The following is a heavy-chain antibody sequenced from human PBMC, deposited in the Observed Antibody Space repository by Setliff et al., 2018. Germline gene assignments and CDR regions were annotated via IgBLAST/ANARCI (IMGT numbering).Heavy chain of an antibody. D-gene: IGHD6-25*01. Sequence: GGSLRLSCVASGFTLSGYYTAWVRQSPGKGLEWISYISNGGGSFEYYADSVRGRFTISRDNAQNTLYLHMNNLRAEDTAVFYCVPGRGSWGQGALVTVSS. CDR2: ISNGGGSFE. V-gene: IGHV3-11*04. CDR1: GFTLSGYY. CDR3: VPGRGS. J-gene: IGHJ5*02.